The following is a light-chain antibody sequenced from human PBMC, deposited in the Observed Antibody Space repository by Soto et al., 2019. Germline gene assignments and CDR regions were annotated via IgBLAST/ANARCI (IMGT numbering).Light chain of an antibody. J-gene: IGLJ1*01. CDR1: SSDVGGYNY. V-gene: IGLV2-14*01. CDR2: EVS. Sequence: QSALTQPASVSGSPGQSITISCTGTSSDVGGYNYVSWYQQYPGKAPKLMIYEVSNRPSGVSNRFSGSKSGNTASLTISGLQAADEADYYCTSYIRSSTLDYVFGTGTKLTVL. CDR3: TSYIRSSTLDYV.